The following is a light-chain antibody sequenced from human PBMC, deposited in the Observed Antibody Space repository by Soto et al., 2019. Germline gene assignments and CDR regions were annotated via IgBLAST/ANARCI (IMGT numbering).Light chain of an antibody. Sequence: EIVLTQSPATLSLSPGERATLSCRASQSVSSYLAWYQQKPGQAPRLLIYDTSNRATGIPARFSGSGSGTDFTLIISSLEPEDFAVYYCQQRANWPLTFGGGTKVDIK. V-gene: IGKV3-11*01. CDR1: QSVSSY. CDR2: DTS. J-gene: IGKJ4*01. CDR3: QQRANWPLT.